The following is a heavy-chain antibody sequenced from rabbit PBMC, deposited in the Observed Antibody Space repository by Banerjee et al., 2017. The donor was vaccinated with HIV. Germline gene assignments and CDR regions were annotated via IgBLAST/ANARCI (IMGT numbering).Heavy chain of an antibody. D-gene: IGHD8-1*01. CDR1: GFSFSSSYY. V-gene: IGHV1S40*01. Sequence: QSLEESGGDLVKPGASLTLTCTASGFSFSSSYYMCWVRQAPGKGLEWIGCIYTGSGVTHYASWAKGRFTISKTSSTTVTLQMTSLTAADTATYFCARTRSYYMDAAFDPWGPGTLVTVS. J-gene: IGHJ2*01. CDR2: IYTGSGVT. CDR3: ARTRSYYMDAAFDP.